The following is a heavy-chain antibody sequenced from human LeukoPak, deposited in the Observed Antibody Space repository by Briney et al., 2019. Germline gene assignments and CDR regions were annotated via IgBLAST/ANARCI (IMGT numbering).Heavy chain of an antibody. CDR3: ARGRLSCSGGSCSSFDY. Sequence: ASVKVSCKASGYTFTSYDINWVRQATGQGLGWMGWMNPNSGNTGYAQEFQGRVIITRNISISTAYMELSSLRSEDTAVYYCARGRLSCSGGSCSSFDYWGQGTLVTVSS. V-gene: IGHV1-8*03. CDR2: MNPNSGNT. J-gene: IGHJ4*02. CDR1: GYTFTSYD. D-gene: IGHD2-15*01.